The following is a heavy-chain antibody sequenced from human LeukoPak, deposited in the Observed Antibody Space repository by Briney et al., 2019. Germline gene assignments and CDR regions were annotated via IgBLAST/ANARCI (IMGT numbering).Heavy chain of an antibody. D-gene: IGHD7-27*01. CDR2: ISYDGINK. Sequence: PGGSLRLSCAASGFTFSSYAMHWIRQGPGKGLEWVAVISYDGINKYYADSVKGRFTISRDNSKNTLYLQMNSLRVEGTAVYYCARETIWGAHQYYGMDVWGQGTTVVVSS. J-gene: IGHJ6*02. CDR3: ARETIWGAHQYYGMDV. CDR1: GFTFSSYA. V-gene: IGHV3-30-3*01.